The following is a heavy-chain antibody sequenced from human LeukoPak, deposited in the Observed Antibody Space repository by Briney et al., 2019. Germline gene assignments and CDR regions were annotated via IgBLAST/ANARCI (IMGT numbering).Heavy chain of an antibody. CDR3: ARAGGYSYGSPHNWFDP. D-gene: IGHD5-18*01. J-gene: IGHJ5*02. V-gene: IGHV1-8*01. Sequence: GASVKVSFKSSGYTCTIYDINWVRQATGQGLEWMGWMNPNSGNTGYAQKFQGRVTMTRNTSISTAYMELSSLRSEDTAVYYCARAGGYSYGSPHNWFDPWGQGTLVTVSS. CDR1: GYTCTIYD. CDR2: MNPNSGNT.